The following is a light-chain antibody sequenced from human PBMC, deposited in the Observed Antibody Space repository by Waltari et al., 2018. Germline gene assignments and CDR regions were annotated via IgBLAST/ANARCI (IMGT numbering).Light chain of an antibody. CDR2: WAS. CDR3: QQYYSTPRT. Sequence: DIVMTQSPDSLPVSLGERATVNCKSSQSVLYSSNNKNYLAWYQQKPGQPPKLLIYWASTRDSGVPDRFSGSGSRTDFTLTISSLQAEDVAVYYCQQYYSTPRTFGQGTKVEI. CDR1: QSVLYSSNNKNY. J-gene: IGKJ1*01. V-gene: IGKV4-1*01.